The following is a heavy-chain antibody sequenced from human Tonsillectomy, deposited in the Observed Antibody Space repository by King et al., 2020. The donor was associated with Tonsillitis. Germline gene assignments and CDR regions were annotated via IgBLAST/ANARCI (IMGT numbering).Heavy chain of an antibody. Sequence: VQLVESGGGLVQPGGSLRLSWAASGFIFSNYWMNWVRQAPGKGLEWVANINQGGSEKNYVDSVKGRFTISRDNAKNSLYLQINSLRAEDTAVYYCARRVGAYDALDIWGQGTMVTVFS. CDR2: INQGGSEK. CDR3: ARRVGAYDALDI. D-gene: IGHD2-21*01. V-gene: IGHV3-7*04. CDR1: GFIFSNYW. J-gene: IGHJ3*02.